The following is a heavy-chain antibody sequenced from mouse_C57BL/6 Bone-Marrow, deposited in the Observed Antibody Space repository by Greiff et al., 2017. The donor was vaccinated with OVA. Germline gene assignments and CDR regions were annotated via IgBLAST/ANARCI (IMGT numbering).Heavy chain of an antibody. J-gene: IGHJ2*01. D-gene: IGHD1-1*01. CDR3: ARNRDSFYCSSLYFDY. Sequence: QVQLQQSGPGLVQPSQSLSITCTVSGFSLTSYGVHWVRQSPGKGLEWLGVIWSGGSTDYYAAFISRLSISKDNSKSQVFFKMNSLQADDTAIYYGARNRDSFYCSSLYFDYWGQGTTLTVSS. CDR2: IWSGGST. CDR1: GFSLTSYG. V-gene: IGHV2-2*01.